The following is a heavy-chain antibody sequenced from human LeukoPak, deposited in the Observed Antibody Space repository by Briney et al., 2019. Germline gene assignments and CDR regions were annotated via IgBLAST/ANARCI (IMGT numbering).Heavy chain of an antibody. CDR1: GGSFSGYY. D-gene: IGHD2-15*01. CDR3: ARVYCSGGSCPY. V-gene: IGHV4-34*01. J-gene: IGHJ4*02. CDR2: INHSGST. Sequence: SETLSLTCAVYGGSFSGYYWSWVRQPPGKGLEWIGEINHSGSTNFNPSLTSRVTISVDTSKNQFSLKLSSVTAADTAVYYCARVYCSGGSCPYWGEGTLVTAAS.